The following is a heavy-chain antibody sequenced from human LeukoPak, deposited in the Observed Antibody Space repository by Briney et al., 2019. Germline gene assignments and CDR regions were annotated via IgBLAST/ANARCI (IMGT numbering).Heavy chain of an antibody. CDR1: GGTFSSYA. CDR2: IIPIFGTA. V-gene: IGHV1-69*01. J-gene: IGHJ5*02. D-gene: IGHD6-13*01. CDR3: ARARETAAAGTLNWFDP. Sequence: SVKVSCKASGGTFSSYAISWVRQAPGQGLEWMGGIIPIFGTANYAQKFQGRVTITADESTSTAYMELSSLRSEDTAVYYCARARETAAAGTLNWFDPWGQGTLVTVSS.